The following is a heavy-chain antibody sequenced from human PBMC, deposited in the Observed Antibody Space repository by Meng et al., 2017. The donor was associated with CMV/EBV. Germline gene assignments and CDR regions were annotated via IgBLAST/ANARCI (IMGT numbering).Heavy chain of an antibody. CDR3: ARDPTGDFWSGYYFDY. D-gene: IGHD3-3*01. CDR2: ISYDGSNK. CDR1: GFTFSSYA. J-gene: IGHJ4*02. V-gene: IGHV3-30-3*01. Sequence: QVQLVESGXGGVQPGRALRLTGAGSGFTFSSYAMHWVRQAPGKGLEWVAVISYDGSNKYYADSVKGRFTISRDNSKNTLYLQMNSLRAEDTAVYYCARDPTGDFWSGYYFDYWGQGTLVTVSS.